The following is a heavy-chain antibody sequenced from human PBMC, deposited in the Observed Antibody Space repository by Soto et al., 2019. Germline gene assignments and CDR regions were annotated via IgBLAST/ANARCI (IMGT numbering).Heavy chain of an antibody. Sequence: GGSLRLSCAASGFTFSSYSMNWVRQAPGKGLEWVSSISSSSSYIYYADSVKGRFTISRDNAKNSLYLQMNSLRAEDTAVYYCAREELYCSSTSCYRYYYGMDVWGQGTTVTVSS. D-gene: IGHD2-2*01. J-gene: IGHJ6*02. V-gene: IGHV3-21*01. CDR3: AREELYCSSTSCYRYYYGMDV. CDR2: ISSSSSYI. CDR1: GFTFSSYS.